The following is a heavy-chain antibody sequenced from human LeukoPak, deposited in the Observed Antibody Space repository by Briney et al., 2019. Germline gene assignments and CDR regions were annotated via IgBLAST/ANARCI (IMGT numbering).Heavy chain of an antibody. D-gene: IGHD1-26*01. J-gene: IGHJ6*02. Sequence: SQTLSLTCTVSGGSINNGNHFWTWIRQHPGKGLEWIGYVYYSGSTYYNPSLKSRVTISVDTSKNQFSLKLSSVTAADTAVYYCARPGDSGSYGMDVWGQGTTVTVSS. CDR1: GGSINNGNHF. CDR3: ARPGDSGSYGMDV. V-gene: IGHV4-31*03. CDR2: VYYSGST.